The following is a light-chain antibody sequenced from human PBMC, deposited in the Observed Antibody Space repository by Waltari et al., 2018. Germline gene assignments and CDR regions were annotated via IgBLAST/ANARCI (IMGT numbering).Light chain of an antibody. V-gene: IGLV2-14*03. CDR3: NSYTTSGTVV. CDR1: SRAVVTYKF. J-gene: IGLJ2*01. Sequence: QSALTQPASVSGSPGQSLTIPCTGTSRAVVTYKFVSWYPQHPGQVPKPIIYDATDRPSGVSSRFSGSKSGNTASLTISGLQAEDEGDYYCNSYTTSGTVVFGGGTKLTVL. CDR2: DAT.